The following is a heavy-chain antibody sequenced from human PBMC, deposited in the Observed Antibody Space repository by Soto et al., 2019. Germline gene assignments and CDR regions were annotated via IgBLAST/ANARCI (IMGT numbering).Heavy chain of an antibody. J-gene: IGHJ5*02. CDR1: GDSIIGIYH. CDR2: IYHTGTT. CDR3: ARGRTFIYSSSPEGGWFDP. V-gene: IGHV4-38-2*01. Sequence: SETLSLTCAVSGDSIIGIYHWAWIRQSPGRGLEWIASIYHTGTTYYTPSLESRVTISVDTSKNQFSLRLSSVTAADSAVYFCARGRTFIYSSSPEGGWFDPWGQGTLVTVSS. D-gene: IGHD6-6*01.